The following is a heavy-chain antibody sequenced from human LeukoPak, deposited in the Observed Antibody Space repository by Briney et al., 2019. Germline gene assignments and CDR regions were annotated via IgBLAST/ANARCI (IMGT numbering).Heavy chain of an antibody. D-gene: IGHD3-16*02. CDR2: INHSGST. CDR3: ARGHSYYDYVWGSYPFDY. CDR1: GGSFSGYY. Sequence: SETLSLTCAVYGGSFSGYYWSWIRQPPGKGLEWIGEINHSGSTNYNPSLKSRVTISVDTSKNQFSPKLSSVTAADTAVYYCARGHSYYDYVWGSYPFDYWGQGTLVTVSS. J-gene: IGHJ4*02. V-gene: IGHV4-34*01.